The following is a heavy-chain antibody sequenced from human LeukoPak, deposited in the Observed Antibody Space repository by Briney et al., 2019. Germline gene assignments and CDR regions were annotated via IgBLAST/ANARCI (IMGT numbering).Heavy chain of an antibody. CDR3: ATVPSNIVVVVAATGWFDP. CDR2: IYYSGST. J-gene: IGHJ5*02. CDR1: GGSISSSSYY. Sequence: SETLSLTCTVSGGSISSSSYYWGWIRQPPGKGLEWIGSIYYSGSTHYNPSLKSRVTISVDTSKNQFSLKLSSVTAADTAVYYCATVPSNIVVVVAATGWFDPWGQGTLVTVSS. V-gene: IGHV4-39*07. D-gene: IGHD2-15*01.